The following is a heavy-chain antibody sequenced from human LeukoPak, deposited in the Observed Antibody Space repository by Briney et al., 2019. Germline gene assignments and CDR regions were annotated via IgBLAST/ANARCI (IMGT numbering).Heavy chain of an antibody. CDR3: ARAPFYFDSSGYSMDAFDI. J-gene: IGHJ3*02. CDR1: GGTFSNHA. D-gene: IGHD3-22*01. CDR2: TTPIFGSA. Sequence: SVKVSCKASGGTFSNHAVSWVRQAPGQGLEWMGGTTPIFGSANYAQKFQGRVTIATDESTSTAYMELSSLRSEDTAVYYCARAPFYFDSSGYSMDAFDIWGQGTMVTVSS. V-gene: IGHV1-69*05.